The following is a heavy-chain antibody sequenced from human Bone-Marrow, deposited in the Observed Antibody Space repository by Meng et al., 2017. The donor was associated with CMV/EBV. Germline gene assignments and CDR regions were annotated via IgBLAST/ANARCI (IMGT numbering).Heavy chain of an antibody. Sequence: LSLTCAASGFTFSSYEMNWVRQAPGKGLEWVSYISSSGSTIYYADSVKGRFTISRDNAKNSLYLHMNSLRAEDTAVYYCARSLLGSGDAFDIWGQGTMVTVSS. D-gene: IGHD6-19*01. CDR3: ARSLLGSGDAFDI. J-gene: IGHJ3*02. V-gene: IGHV3-48*03. CDR2: ISSSGSTI. CDR1: GFTFSSYE.